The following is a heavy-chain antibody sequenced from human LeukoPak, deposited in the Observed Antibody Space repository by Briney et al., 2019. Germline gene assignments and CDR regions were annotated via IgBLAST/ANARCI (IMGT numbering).Heavy chain of an antibody. CDR1: GGSISSNNW. D-gene: IGHD5-18*01. Sequence: PSETLSLTFAVSGGSISSNNWWIWVRQSPEKGLEWIGEIYHDGSTNYNPSLKSRVTISMDKSKNQLSLKLNFVTAADTAVYYCARDRGGYTYSHDYWGQGTLVTVSS. CDR3: ARDRGGYTYSHDY. V-gene: IGHV4-4*02. J-gene: IGHJ4*02. CDR2: IYHDGST.